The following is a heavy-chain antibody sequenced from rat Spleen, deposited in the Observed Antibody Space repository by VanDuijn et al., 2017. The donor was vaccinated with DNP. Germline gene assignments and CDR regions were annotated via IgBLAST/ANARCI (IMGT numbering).Heavy chain of an antibody. CDR2: INMGSGGT. CDR1: GYTFTTSY. V-gene: IGHV1-43*01. Sequence: QVQLQQSGAELAKPGSSVMISCRASGYTFTTSYIGWIKQTTRQGLEFIGYINMGSGGTTYNEKFKGKATLTVDKSSSTAFMQLSSLTPDDSAVYYCASSWVGVRGIWFAFWGQGTLVTVSS. CDR3: ASSWVGVRGIWFAF. D-gene: IGHD4-3*01. J-gene: IGHJ3*01.